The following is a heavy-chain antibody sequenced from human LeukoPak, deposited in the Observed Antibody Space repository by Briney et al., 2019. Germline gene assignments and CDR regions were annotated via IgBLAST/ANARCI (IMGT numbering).Heavy chain of an antibody. V-gene: IGHV3-7*01. J-gene: IGHJ3*02. D-gene: IGHD3-3*01. CDR3: ARVFYDFWSGPGAFDI. CDR2: IKQDGSEK. Sequence: GGSLRLSCAASGFTFSSYWMSWVRQAPGKGLEWVANIKQDGSEKYYVDSVKGRFTISRDNAKNSLYLQMNSLRAEDTAVYYCARVFYDFWSGPGAFDIWGQGTMVTVSS. CDR1: GFTFSSYW.